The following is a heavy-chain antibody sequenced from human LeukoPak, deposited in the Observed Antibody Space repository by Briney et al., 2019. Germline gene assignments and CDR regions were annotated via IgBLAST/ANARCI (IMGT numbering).Heavy chain of an antibody. CDR3: ARESHVVLRFLEWLPGHYYYYMDV. V-gene: IGHV3-7*01. CDR1: GFTFSSYW. D-gene: IGHD3-3*01. J-gene: IGHJ6*03. CDR2: IKQDGSEK. Sequence: EPGGSLRLSCAASGFTFSSYWMSWVRQAPGKGLEWVANIKQDGSEKYYVDSVKGRFTISRDNAKNSLYLQMNSLRAEDTGVYYCARESHVVLRFLEWLPGHYYYYMDVWGKGTTVTVSS.